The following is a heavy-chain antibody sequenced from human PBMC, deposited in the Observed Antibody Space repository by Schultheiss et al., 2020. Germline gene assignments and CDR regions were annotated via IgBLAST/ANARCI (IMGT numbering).Heavy chain of an antibody. Sequence: GGSLRLSCAASGFTFSNAWMNWVRQAPGKGLEWVGRIKSKTDGGTTDYAAPVKGRFTISRDDSKNTLYLQMNSLKTEDTAVYYCTTDQYPRSEGYFDYWGKGTLVTGSS. CDR3: TTDQYPRSEGYFDY. D-gene: IGHD2-2*01. J-gene: IGHJ4*02. CDR2: IKSKTDGGTT. V-gene: IGHV3-15*07. CDR1: GFTFSNAW.